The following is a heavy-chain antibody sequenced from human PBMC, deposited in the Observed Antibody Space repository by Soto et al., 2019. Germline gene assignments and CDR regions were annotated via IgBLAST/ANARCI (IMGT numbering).Heavy chain of an antibody. Sequence: SETLSLTCTVAGGSISSYYWSWIRQPPGKGLEWIGYIYYSGSTNYNPSLKSRVTISVDTSKNQFSLKLSSVTAADTAVYYCARGGAGSGSYYKVGYYYYYGMDVWGQGTTVTVSS. CDR2: IYYSGST. J-gene: IGHJ6*02. V-gene: IGHV4-59*01. D-gene: IGHD3-10*01. CDR3: ARGGAGSGSYYKVGYYYYYGMDV. CDR1: GGSISSYY.